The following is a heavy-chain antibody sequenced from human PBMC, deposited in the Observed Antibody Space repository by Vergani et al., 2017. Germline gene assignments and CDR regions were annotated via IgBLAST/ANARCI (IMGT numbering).Heavy chain of an antibody. CDR1: GGSISSGGYY. CDR2: IYYSGSS. CDR3: ARDLRVYYGSGSYGWFDP. J-gene: IGHJ5*02. V-gene: IGHV4-31*03. Sequence: QVQLQESGPGLVKPSQTLSLTCTVSGGSISSGGYYWTWIRQHPGKGLEWIGYIYYSGSSHYNPSLKSRVTISVDTSKNQFALKLSSVTAADTAVYYCARDLRVYYGSGSYGWFDPWGQGTLVTVSS. D-gene: IGHD3-10*01.